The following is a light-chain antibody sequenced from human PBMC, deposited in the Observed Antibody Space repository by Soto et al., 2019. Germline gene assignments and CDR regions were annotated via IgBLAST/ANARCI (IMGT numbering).Light chain of an antibody. V-gene: IGLV1-40*01. Sequence: SVLPKAPSVSVVPGERVTISCTRSSSNIGAGYDVHWYQQLPGTAPKLLIYDNTKRPSGVPDRFSGSKSGTSASLAITGLQAEDEADYYCQSYDRSLSGSRVFGTGTKVTVL. CDR1: SSNIGAGYD. J-gene: IGLJ1*01. CDR2: DNT. CDR3: QSYDRSLSGSRV.